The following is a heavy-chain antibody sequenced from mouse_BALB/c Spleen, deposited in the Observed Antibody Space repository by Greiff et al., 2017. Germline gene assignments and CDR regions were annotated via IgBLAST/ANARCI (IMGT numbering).Heavy chain of an antibody. CDR2: IWGDGST. CDR1: GFSLTGYG. CDR3: ARDRKYGNYGYAMDY. J-gene: IGHJ4*01. D-gene: IGHD2-10*02. V-gene: IGHV2-6-7*01. Sequence: VKLMESGPGLVAPSQSLSITCTVSGFSLTGYGVNWVRQPPGKGLEWLGMIWGDGSTDYNSALKSRLSISKDNSKSQVFLKMNSLQTDDTARYYCARDRKYGNYGYAMDYWGQGTSVTVSS.